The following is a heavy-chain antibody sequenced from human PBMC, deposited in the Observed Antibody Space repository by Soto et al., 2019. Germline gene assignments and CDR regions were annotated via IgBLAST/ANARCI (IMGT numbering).Heavy chain of an antibody. CDR2: IYYSGST. CDR1: GGSISSYY. J-gene: IGHJ6*03. V-gene: IGHV4-59*01. D-gene: IGHD3-3*01. CDR3: ARESRVTIFGVVTDYYMDV. Sequence: SETLSLTCTVSGGSISSYYWSWIRQPPGKGLEWIGYIYYSGSTNYNPSLKSRVTISVDTSKNQFSLKLSSVTAADTAVYYCARESRVTIFGVVTDYYMDVWGKGTTVTVSS.